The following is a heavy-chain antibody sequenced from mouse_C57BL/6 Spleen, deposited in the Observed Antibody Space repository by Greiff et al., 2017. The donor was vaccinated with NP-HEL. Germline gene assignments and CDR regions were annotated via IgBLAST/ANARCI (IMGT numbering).Heavy chain of an antibody. Sequence: EVQLVESGTVLARPGASVKMSCKTSGYTFTSYWMHWVKQRPGQGLEWIGAIYPGNSDTSYNQKFKGKAKLTAVTSASTAYMELSSLTNEDSAVYYCTRAEDYDYDVWFAYWGQGTLVTVSA. V-gene: IGHV1-5*01. CDR2: IYPGNSDT. D-gene: IGHD2-4*01. J-gene: IGHJ3*01. CDR3: TRAEDYDYDVWFAY. CDR1: GYTFTSYW.